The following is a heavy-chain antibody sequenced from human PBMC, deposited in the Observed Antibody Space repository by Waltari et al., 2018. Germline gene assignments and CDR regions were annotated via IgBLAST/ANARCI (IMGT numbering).Heavy chain of an antibody. CDR3: AKDRDCSSTSCSLLDV. V-gene: IGHV3-30*18. J-gene: IGHJ3*01. Sequence: QVQLVESGGGVVQPGRSLRLSCAASGFTFNNYGLHWVRQAPGKGLEGVAVISHDGSNKYYADSVKCRFTVSRDNSRNVLYLQMNSLRVDDTAVYYCAKDRDCSSTSCSLLDVWGQGTMVTVSS. D-gene: IGHD2-2*01. CDR2: ISHDGSNK. CDR1: GFTFNNYG.